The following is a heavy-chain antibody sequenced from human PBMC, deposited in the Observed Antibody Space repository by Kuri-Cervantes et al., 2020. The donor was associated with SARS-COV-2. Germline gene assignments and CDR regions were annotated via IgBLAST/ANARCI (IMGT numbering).Heavy chain of an antibody. D-gene: IGHD5-24*01. J-gene: IGHJ4*02. V-gene: IGHV3-30-3*01. CDR3: ASVSTMGVSLD. CDR2: ISYDGSNK. Sequence: GESLKISCAASGFTFSSYAMHWVRQAPGKGLEWVAVISYDGSNKYYADSVKGRFTISGDNSKNTLYLQMNSLRAEDTAVYYCASVSTMGVSLDWGQGTLVTVSS. CDR1: GFTFSSYA.